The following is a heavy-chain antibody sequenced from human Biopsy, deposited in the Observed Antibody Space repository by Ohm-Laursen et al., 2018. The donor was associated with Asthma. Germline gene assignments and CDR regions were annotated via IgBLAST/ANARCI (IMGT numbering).Heavy chain of an antibody. CDR3: AKGSTYGMDV. J-gene: IGHJ6*02. CDR1: GFTFSSYG. V-gene: IGHV3-30*18. CDR2: ISYDGSNK. Sequence: SLRLSCTASGFTFSSYGMHWVRQAPGKGLEWVAVISYDGSNKYYADSVKGRFTISRDNSKNTLYLQMNSLRAEDTAVYYCAKGSTYGMDVWGQGTTVTVSS.